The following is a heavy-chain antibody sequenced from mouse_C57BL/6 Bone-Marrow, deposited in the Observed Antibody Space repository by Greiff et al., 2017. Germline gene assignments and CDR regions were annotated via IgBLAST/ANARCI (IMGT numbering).Heavy chain of an antibody. CDR1: GYTFTSYW. V-gene: IGHV1-50*01. D-gene: IGHD1-1*01. Sequence: QVQLKQSGAELVKPGASVKLSCKASGYTFTSYWMQWVKQRPGQGLEWIGEIDPSDSYTNYNQKFKGKATLTVDTSSSTAYMQLSSLTSEDSAVCYCAREGTTVPWYFDVWGTGTTVTVSS. CDR2: IDPSDSYT. CDR3: AREGTTVPWYFDV. J-gene: IGHJ1*03.